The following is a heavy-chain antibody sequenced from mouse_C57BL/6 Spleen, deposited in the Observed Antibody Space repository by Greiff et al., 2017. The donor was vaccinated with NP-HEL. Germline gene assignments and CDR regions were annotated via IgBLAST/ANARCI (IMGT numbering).Heavy chain of an antibody. V-gene: IGHV1-42*01. J-gene: IGHJ1*03. CDR3: ARSIYYGSSYEYFDV. Sequence: VQLQQSGPELVKPGASVKISCKASGYSFTGYYMNWVKQSPEKSLEWIGEINPSTGGTTYNQKFKAKATLTVDKSSSTAYMQLKSLTSEDSAVYYCARSIYYGSSYEYFDVWGTGTTVTVSS. D-gene: IGHD1-1*01. CDR2: INPSTGGT. CDR1: GYSFTGYY.